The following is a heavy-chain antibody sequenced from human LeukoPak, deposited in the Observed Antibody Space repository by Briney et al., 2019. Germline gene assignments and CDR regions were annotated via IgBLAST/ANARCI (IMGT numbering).Heavy chain of an antibody. V-gene: IGHV1-18*01. J-gene: IGHJ3*02. D-gene: IGHD3-22*01. CDR2: ISAYNGNT. Sequence: ASVKVSCKASGYTFTSYGISWVRQAPGQGREWMGWISAYNGNTNYAQKLQGRVTMTTDTSTSTAYMELWRLRSDDTAVDYCARDLYCYDSSGLSAFDIWGQGTMVTVSS. CDR1: GYTFTSYG. CDR3: ARDLYCYDSSGLSAFDI.